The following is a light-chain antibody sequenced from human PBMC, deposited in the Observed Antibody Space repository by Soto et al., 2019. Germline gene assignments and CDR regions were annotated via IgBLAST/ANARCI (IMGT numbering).Light chain of an antibody. J-gene: IGLJ2*01. CDR3: ESWDDSLNGVV. Sequence: QAVVTQPPSASGTPGQRGTISCSGSFSNVGMNTVNWYQQLPGTAPKLLIYSDNQRPSGVPDRFSGSKSGTSASLAISGLQSEDAADYYCESWDDSLNGVVFGGGTKVTVL. V-gene: IGLV1-44*01. CDR2: SDN. CDR1: FSNVGMNT.